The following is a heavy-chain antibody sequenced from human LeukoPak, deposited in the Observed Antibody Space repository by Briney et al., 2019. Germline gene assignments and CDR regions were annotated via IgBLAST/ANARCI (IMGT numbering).Heavy chain of an antibody. V-gene: IGHV4-31*03. CDR1: GGSISSGGYY. Sequence: SQTLSLTCTVSGGSISSGGYYWSWIRQHPGKGLEWIGYIYYSGSTYYNPSLKSRVTISVDTSKNQFSLKLSSVTAADTAVYYCARDRGYCSSTSCYPPHWYFDPWGRGTLVTVSS. CDR2: IYYSGST. D-gene: IGHD2-2*01. J-gene: IGHJ2*01. CDR3: ARDRGYCSSTSCYPPHWYFDP.